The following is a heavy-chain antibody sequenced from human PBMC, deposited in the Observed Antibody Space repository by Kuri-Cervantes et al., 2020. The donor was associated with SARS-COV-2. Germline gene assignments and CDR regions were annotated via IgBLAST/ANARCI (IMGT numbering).Heavy chain of an antibody. CDR3: ASQNYDFWSGYWDYYYGMDV. CDR2: IIPIFGTA. CDR1: GGTFSSYA. V-gene: IGHV1-69*06. D-gene: IGHD3-3*01. J-gene: IGHJ6*02. Sequence: SVKVSCKASGGTFSSYAISWVRQAPGQGLEWMGGIIPIFGTANYAQKFQGRVTITADKSTSTAYMELSSLRSEDTAVYYCASQNYDFWSGYWDYYYGMDVWGQGTTVTVSS.